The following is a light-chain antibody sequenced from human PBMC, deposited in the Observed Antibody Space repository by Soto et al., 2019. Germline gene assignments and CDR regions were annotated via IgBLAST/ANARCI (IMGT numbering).Light chain of an antibody. CDR1: QSISDT. J-gene: IGKJ5*01. Sequence: EIVMTQSPATLSVSPGGRATLSCRASQSISDTLAWYQQKPGQAPRLLIYSASTRATGIPARFSGSGSGTEFTLTISSLQSEDFAVYYCQQRNNWPPITFGQGTRLEIK. CDR3: QQRNNWPPIT. V-gene: IGKV3-15*01. CDR2: SAS.